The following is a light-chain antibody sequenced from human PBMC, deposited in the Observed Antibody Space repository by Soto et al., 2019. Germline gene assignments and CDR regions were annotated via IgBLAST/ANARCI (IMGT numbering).Light chain of an antibody. J-gene: IGLJ1*01. CDR3: SSYTSSSSGV. CDR1: SSDVGGFNY. CDR2: EVR. V-gene: IGLV2-14*01. Sequence: QSALTQPASVSGSPGQSITISCTGTSSDVGGFNYVPWYQQHPGKTPKLLIYEVRLRPTGVSDRFSGSKSGNTASLTISGLQAEDEADYYCSSYTSSSSGVFGTGTKLTVL.